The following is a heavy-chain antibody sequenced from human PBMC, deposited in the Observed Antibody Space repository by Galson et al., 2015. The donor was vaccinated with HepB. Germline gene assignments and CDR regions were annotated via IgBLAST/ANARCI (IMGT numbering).Heavy chain of an antibody. CDR1: GFTVSSYY. CDR2: IYGGGST. J-gene: IGHJ4*02. D-gene: IGHD3-22*01. CDR3: ARGTPYNFDTSGYFPLYYLDY. Sequence: SLRLSCAASGFTVSSYYMSWVRQAPGKGLEWVSVIYGGGSTYYADSVEGRFCISRDNSKNTLSLQMNSLRAEDTAVYYCARGTPYNFDTSGYFPLYYLDYWGQGTLVTVSS. V-gene: IGHV3-66*02.